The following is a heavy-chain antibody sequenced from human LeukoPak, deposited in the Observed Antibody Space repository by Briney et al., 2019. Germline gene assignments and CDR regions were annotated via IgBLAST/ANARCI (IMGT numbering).Heavy chain of an antibody. V-gene: IGHV4-34*01. J-gene: IGHJ5*02. CDR3: ARDGLGGWFDP. CDR1: GESFSGYH. CDR2: INHSGST. D-gene: IGHD2-15*01. Sequence: SETLSLTCGVYGESFSGYHWTWIRKPPGKGLEWIGEINHSGSTNYNPSLKSRVTISVDTSKNQFSLKLSSVTAADTAVYYCARDGLGGWFDPWGQGTLVTVSS.